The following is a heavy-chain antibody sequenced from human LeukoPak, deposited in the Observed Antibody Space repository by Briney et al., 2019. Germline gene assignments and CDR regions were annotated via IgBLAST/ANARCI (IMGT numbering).Heavy chain of an antibody. D-gene: IGHD2-15*01. CDR2: ISYDGSNK. V-gene: IGHV3-30*04. Sequence: GGSLRLSCAASGFTFSSYAMHWVRQAPGKGLEWVAVISYDGSNKYYADSVKGRFTISRDNSKNTLYLQMNSLRPEDTAVYYCAKPGGYCSGGTCYFFDCWGQGTLVTVSS. J-gene: IGHJ4*02. CDR3: AKPGGYCSGGTCYFFDC. CDR1: GFTFSSYA.